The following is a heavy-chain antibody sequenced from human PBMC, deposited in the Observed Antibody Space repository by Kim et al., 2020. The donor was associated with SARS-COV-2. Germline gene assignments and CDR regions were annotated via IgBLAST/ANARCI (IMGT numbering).Heavy chain of an antibody. J-gene: IGHJ6*02. CDR3: ARDWGLRANNYYYYYGMDV. Sequence: SVKVSCKASGGTFSSYAISWVRQAPGQGLEWMGGIIPIFGTANYAQKFQRRVTITADESTSTAYMELSSLRSEDTAVYYCARDWGLRANNYYYYYGMDVWGQGTTVTVSS. V-gene: IGHV1-69*13. CDR1: GGTFSSYA. D-gene: IGHD3-16*01. CDR2: IIPIFGTA.